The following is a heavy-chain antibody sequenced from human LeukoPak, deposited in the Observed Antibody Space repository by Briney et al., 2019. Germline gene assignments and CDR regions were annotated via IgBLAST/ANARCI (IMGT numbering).Heavy chain of an antibody. CDR2: ISAYNGNT. Sequence: ASVKDSCKASGYTFTSYGISWVRQAPGQGLEWMGWISAYNGNTNNAQKLQGRVTMTTNTSTNTAYMELRSLRSDGTAVYYCARDPYSGYGFTFDYWGQGTLVTVSS. CDR3: ARDPYSGYGFTFDY. V-gene: IGHV1-18*01. D-gene: IGHD5-12*01. J-gene: IGHJ4*02. CDR1: GYTFTSYG.